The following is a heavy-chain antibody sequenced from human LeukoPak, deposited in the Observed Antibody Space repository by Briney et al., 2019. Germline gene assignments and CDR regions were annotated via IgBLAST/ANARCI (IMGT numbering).Heavy chain of an antibody. CDR3: PRESGPYCPFGH. J-gene: IGHJ5*02. D-gene: IGHD1-26*01. V-gene: IGHV4-4*02. CDR2: ISLRGRT. CDR1: GGSITTTNF. Sequence: SETLSLTCGVSGGSITTTNFWSWVRQPPGGGLEWIGEISLRGRTQYNPSLKSRVNISIDESKSHLYLSLASVTAADTAVYYCPRESGPYCPFGHWGQGTLVAVTS.